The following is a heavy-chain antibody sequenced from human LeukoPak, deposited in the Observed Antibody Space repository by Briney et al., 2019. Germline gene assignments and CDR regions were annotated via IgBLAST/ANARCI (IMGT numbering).Heavy chain of an antibody. V-gene: IGHV3-23*01. J-gene: IGHJ4*02. CDR1: GFTFSSYA. Sequence: HPEGSLRLSCAASGFTFSSYAMSWVRQAPGKGLEWVSAISGSGGSTYYADSVKGRFTISRDDSRNTLYLQMNSLRAEDTAVYYCAPREVPAALDYWGQGTLVTVSS. CDR3: APREVPAALDY. CDR2: ISGSGGST. D-gene: IGHD2-2*01.